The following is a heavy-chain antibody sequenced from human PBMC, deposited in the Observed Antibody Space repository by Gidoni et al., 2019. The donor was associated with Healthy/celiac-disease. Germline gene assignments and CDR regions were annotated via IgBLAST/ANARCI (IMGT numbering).Heavy chain of an antibody. V-gene: IGHV3-23*01. CDR1: GFPFSSYA. CDR2: ISGSGGST. J-gene: IGHJ6*02. CDR3: ARGITPALYYYYGMDV. Sequence: EVQLLESGGGLVQPGGSLRLSCAASGFPFSSYAMSWVRQAPGKGLEWVSAISGSGGSTYYADSVKGRFTISRDNSKNTLYLQMNSLRAEDTAVYYCARGITPALYYYYGMDVWGQGTTVTVSS. D-gene: IGHD1-20*01.